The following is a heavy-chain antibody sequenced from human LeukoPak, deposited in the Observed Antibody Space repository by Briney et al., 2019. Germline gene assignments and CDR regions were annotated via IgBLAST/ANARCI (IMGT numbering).Heavy chain of an antibody. V-gene: IGHV3-66*02. D-gene: IGHD4-11*01. CDR3: ARAGLTTDY. CDR2: IYSGGST. CDR1: GFAFSSYA. Sequence: AGGSLRLSCAASGFAFSSYAMSWVRQAPGKGLEWVSVIYSGGSTYYADSVKGRFTISRDNSKNTLYLQMNSLRAEDTAVYYCARAGLTTDYWGQGTLVTVSS. J-gene: IGHJ4*02.